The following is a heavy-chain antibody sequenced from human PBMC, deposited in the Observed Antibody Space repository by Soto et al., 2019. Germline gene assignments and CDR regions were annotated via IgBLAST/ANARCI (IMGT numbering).Heavy chain of an antibody. V-gene: IGHV4-39*07. CDR3: ARWYGGSLDY. CDR2: IYYSGNT. J-gene: IGHJ4*02. D-gene: IGHD4-17*01. CDR1: GGSLSSCTYY. Sequence: SDTLSLTCTVSGGSLSSCTYYWGWMRQPPGKGLEWIANIYYSGNTYYNPSLKSRVIISVDTSKNQFSLKLSSVTAADTAVYYCARWYGGSLDYWGQGTLVTVSS.